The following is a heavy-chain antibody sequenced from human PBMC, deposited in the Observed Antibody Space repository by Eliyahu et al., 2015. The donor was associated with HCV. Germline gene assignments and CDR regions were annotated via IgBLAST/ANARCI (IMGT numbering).Heavy chain of an antibody. V-gene: IGHV4-34*01. J-gene: IGHJ6*02. CDR3: ASSLTIFGVVKYYYGMDV. CDR1: XXSFSGYY. D-gene: IGHD3-3*01. Sequence: QVQLQQWGAGLLKPSETLSLTCVVYXXSFSGYYWSWIRQPPGKGLEWIGEINHSGSINYNPSLKSRVTISVDTSKHQFSLKLSSVTAADTAVYFCASSLTIFGVVKYYYGMDVWGQGTTVTVSS. CDR2: INHSGSI.